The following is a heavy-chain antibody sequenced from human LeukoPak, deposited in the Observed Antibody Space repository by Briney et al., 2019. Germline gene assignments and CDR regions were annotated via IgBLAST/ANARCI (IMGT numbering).Heavy chain of an antibody. CDR2: INPSGGST. J-gene: IGHJ4*02. D-gene: IGHD3-10*01. CDR3: ARDFSRVRTMVRGALDY. V-gene: IGHV1-46*03. Sequence: ASVKVSCKASGYTFTSYYMHWVRQAPGQGLEWMGIINPSGGSTSYAQKFQARVTMTRDTSTSTVYMELSSLRSEDTAVYYCARDFSRVRTMVRGALDYWGQGTLVTVSS. CDR1: GYTFTSYY.